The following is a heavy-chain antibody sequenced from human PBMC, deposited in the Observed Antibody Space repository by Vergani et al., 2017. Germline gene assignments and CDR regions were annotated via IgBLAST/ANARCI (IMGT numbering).Heavy chain of an antibody. Sequence: QVQLVQSGAEVKKPGSSVKVSCKASGGTFSSYAISWVRQAPGQGLEWMGGIIPIFGTANYAQKFQGRVTITADESTSTAYMELSSLRSEDTAVYYCARARLPLNSYYYYCYYMDVWGKGTTVTVSS. CDR3: ARARLPLNSYYYYCYYMDV. J-gene: IGHJ6*03. CDR1: GGTFSSYA. CDR2: IIPIFGTA. V-gene: IGHV1-69*01. D-gene: IGHD4-11*01.